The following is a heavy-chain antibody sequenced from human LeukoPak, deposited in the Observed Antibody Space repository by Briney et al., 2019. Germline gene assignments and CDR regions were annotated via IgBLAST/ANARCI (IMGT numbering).Heavy chain of an antibody. D-gene: IGHD6-13*01. CDR2: INHSGST. CDR1: GGSISSSSYY. CDR3: ASQAAAGTSDY. J-gene: IGHJ4*02. Sequence: PSETLSLTCTVSGGSISSSSYYWGWIRQPPGKGLEWIGEINHSGSTNYNPSLKSRVTISVDTSKNQFSLKLSSVTAADTAVYYCASQAAAGTSDYWGQGTLVTVSS. V-gene: IGHV4-39*07.